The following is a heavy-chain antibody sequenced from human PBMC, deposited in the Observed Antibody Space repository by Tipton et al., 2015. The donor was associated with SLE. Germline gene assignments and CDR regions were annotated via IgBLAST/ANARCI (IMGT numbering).Heavy chain of an antibody. D-gene: IGHD2-21*01. J-gene: IGHJ1*01. CDR1: GGAFSSYA. Sequence: QSGAEVKKPGSSVKVSCKAVGGAFSSYAIAWVRQAPGQGLEWMGGIMPVFDIADYAKKFQGRVTITIDESTSTAYMELSSLRSDDTAVYYCARDGEGPGSQHWGQGTLVTVSS. CDR2: IMPVFDIA. CDR3: ARDGEGPGSQH. V-gene: IGHV1-69*05.